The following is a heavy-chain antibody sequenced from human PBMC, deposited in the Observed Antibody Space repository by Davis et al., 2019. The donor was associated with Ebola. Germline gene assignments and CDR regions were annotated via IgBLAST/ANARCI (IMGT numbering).Heavy chain of an antibody. D-gene: IGHD6-13*01. J-gene: IGHJ3*02. CDR1: GYTFTGYY. V-gene: IGHV1-2*06. CDR3: ARDLQQLVDDAFDI. Sequence: ASVKVSCKASGYTFTGYYMHWVRQAPGQGLEWMGRINPNSGGTNYAQKFQGRVTMTRDTSISTAYMELSRLRSDDTAVYYCARDLQQLVDDAFDIWGQGTMVTVSS. CDR2: INPNSGGT.